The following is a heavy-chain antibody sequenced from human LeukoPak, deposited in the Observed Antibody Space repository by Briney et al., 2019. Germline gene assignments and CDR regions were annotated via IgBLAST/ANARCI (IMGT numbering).Heavy chain of an antibody. J-gene: IGHJ3*02. CDR2: IYYNGNT. CDR3: ARENFKVYWKGFDI. D-gene: IGHD1-1*01. V-gene: IGHV4-59*11. Sequence: KTSETLSLTCNVSGGSISGHYWNWIRQSPGKGLEWIGYIYYNGNTKYNPSLSSRAIISLDTSNEQFSLKMTSVTAADTAVYFCARENFKVYWKGFDIWGQGTMVTVSS. CDR1: GGSISGHY.